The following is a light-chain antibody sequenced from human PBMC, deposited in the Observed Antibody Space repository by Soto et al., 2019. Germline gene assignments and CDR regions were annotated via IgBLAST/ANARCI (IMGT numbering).Light chain of an antibody. V-gene: IGKV3D-15*01. CDR1: QSVSSN. CDR3: QQYNKWPPLT. CDR2: AAS. J-gene: IGKJ5*01. Sequence: EIVMTQSPATLSVSPGERATLSCRASQSVSSNLAWYQQKPGQAPRLLIYAASTRATGIPARFSGSGSGTEFTLTVSSLQSEDFGVYYCQQYNKWPPLTFGQGTRLDIK.